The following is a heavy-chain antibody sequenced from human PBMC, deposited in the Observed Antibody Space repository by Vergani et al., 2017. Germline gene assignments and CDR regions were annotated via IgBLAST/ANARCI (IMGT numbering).Heavy chain of an antibody. CDR1: GFTVSSNY. CDR2: IWYDGSNK. CDR3: AKDGYSGYDSGAFDI. J-gene: IGHJ3*02. Sequence: VQLVETGGGLIQPGGSLRLSCAASGFTVSSNYMSWVRQAPGKGLEWVAVIWYDGSNKYYADSVKGRFTISRDNSKNTLYLQMNSLRAEDTAVYYCAKDGYSGYDSGAFDIWGQGTMVTVSS. V-gene: IGHV3-33*06. D-gene: IGHD5-12*01.